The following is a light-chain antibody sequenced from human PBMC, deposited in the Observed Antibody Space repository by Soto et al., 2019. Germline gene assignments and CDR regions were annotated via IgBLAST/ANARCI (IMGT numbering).Light chain of an antibody. V-gene: IGKV1-39*01. Sequence: DIQMTQSPSSLSASVGDRVIITCRTSQSISNYLNWYQHKPGKAPKVLISAASNLQSGVPSRFSGSGSVTVFTLTISSLQPEDFATYFCQQSYTLSPLTFGGGTKVEIK. CDR3: QQSYTLSPLT. J-gene: IGKJ4*01. CDR1: QSISNY. CDR2: AAS.